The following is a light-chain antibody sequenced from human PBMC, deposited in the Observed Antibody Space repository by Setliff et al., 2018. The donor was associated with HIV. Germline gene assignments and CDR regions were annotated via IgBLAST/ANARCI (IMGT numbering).Light chain of an antibody. V-gene: IGLV2-14*03. Sequence: ALTQPASVSGSPGQSITISCTGTSSDVGGYNYVSWYQQHPGKAPKLMIYDVSNRPSGVSNRFSGSKSGNTASLTISGLQAEDEADYYCSSYTTTITPYVFGTGTKVTVL. J-gene: IGLJ1*01. CDR1: SSDVGGYNY. CDR2: DVS. CDR3: SSYTTTITPYV.